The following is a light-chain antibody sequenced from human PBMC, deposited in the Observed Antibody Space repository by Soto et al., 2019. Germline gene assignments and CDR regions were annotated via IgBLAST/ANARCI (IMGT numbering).Light chain of an antibody. Sequence: LTQPRSVSGSPGQSVTISCTGTNSDVGTFYFVSWYQQYPDKGPKLIIYDVTERPSGVPDRFSGSKSGNTASLTISGLQAEDEADYYCCSYAGSYTYVFGSGTKVTVL. CDR1: NSDVGTFYF. J-gene: IGLJ1*01. CDR3: CSYAGSYTYV. CDR2: DVT. V-gene: IGLV2-11*01.